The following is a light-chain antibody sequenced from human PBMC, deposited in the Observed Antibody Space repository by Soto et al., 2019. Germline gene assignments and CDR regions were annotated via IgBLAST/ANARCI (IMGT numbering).Light chain of an antibody. J-gene: IGKJ5*01. CDR1: QSFRGL. V-gene: IGKV3-11*01. CDR2: DAY. Sequence: VLTDSPVTLSLSPGEGATLSCRASQSFRGLLAWYQQKPGQAPRLLIYDAYNRATGIPPRFSGSGSGTDFTHTISSLEPEDSSVYYCQQRHMWPITFGQGTHWRL. CDR3: QQRHMWPIT.